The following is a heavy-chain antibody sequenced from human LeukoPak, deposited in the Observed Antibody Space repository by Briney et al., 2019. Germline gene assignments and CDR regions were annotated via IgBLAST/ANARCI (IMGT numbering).Heavy chain of an antibody. V-gene: IGHV3-53*01. CDR1: GFTLSSNY. CDR3: ARDAPRVGMDV. J-gene: IGHJ6*04. CDR2: IYSGGST. Sequence: GGSLRLSCAASGFTLSSNYMSWVRQAPGKGLEWVSVIYSGGSTYYTDSVTGRFTISRDNSKNTLYLQMNSLRAEDTAVYYCARDAPRVGMDVWGKGTTVTVSS.